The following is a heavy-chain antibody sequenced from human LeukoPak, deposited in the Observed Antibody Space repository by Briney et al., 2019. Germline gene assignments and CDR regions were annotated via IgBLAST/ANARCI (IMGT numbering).Heavy chain of an antibody. Sequence: PGGSLRLSCAASGFTFNNFNMSWVRQAPGKGLEWVSTISGSGGSTNYADSVKGRFTISRDNSKNTLYLQMNSLRAEDTAVYYCAKLPITMIVVLFDYWGQGTLVTVSS. CDR2: ISGSGGST. J-gene: IGHJ4*02. D-gene: IGHD3-22*01. CDR1: GFTFNNFN. CDR3: AKLPITMIVVLFDY. V-gene: IGHV3-23*01.